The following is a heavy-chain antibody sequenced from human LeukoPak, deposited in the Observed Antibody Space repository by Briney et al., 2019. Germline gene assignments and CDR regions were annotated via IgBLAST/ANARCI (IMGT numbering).Heavy chain of an antibody. J-gene: IGHJ3*02. V-gene: IGHV1-2*02. CDR1: GYSLSELS. CDR3: ARTGDPAYDAFDI. CDR2: INPDSGAT. Sequence: GASVKVSCKVSGYSLSELSTHWVRQAPGQGLEWMGWINPDSGATNYAQKFQGGVTMTRDTSISTAYMELSGLRSDDTAVYYCARTGDPAYDAFDIWGQGTLVTVSS. D-gene: IGHD7-27*01.